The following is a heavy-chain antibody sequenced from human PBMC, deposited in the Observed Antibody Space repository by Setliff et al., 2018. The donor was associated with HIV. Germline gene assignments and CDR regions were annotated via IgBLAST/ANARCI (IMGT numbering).Heavy chain of an antibody. D-gene: IGHD7-27*01. V-gene: IGHV4-59*01. Sequence: PSETLSLTCTVSGGSISSYYWSWIRQPPGKGLEWIGYIYYNGNTNYNPSLKSRVTISVDTSKNQLSLKLSSVTAADTAVYYCARDLPELTGRSFDPWGQGIQVTVSS. CDR2: IYYNGNT. J-gene: IGHJ5*02. CDR1: GGSISSYY. CDR3: ARDLPELTGRSFDP.